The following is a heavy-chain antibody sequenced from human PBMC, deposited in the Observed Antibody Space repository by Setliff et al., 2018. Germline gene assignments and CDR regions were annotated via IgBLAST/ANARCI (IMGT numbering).Heavy chain of an antibody. J-gene: IGHJ6*02. CDR1: GGSISSGGYY. D-gene: IGHD6-13*01. CDR2: IYYSGST. CDR3: ARQQQLVIGSTAYYYYGMDV. Sequence: SETLSLTCTVSGGSISSGGYYWSWIRQHPGKGLEWIGIIYYSGSTYYNPSLKSRVTISVDTSKHQFSLKLSSVTAADTAVYYCARQQQLVIGSTAYYYYGMDVWGQGTTVTVSS. V-gene: IGHV4-39*07.